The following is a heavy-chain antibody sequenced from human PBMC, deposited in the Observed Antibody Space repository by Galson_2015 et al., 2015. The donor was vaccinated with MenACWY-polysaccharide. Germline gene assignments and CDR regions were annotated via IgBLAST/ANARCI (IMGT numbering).Heavy chain of an antibody. CDR2: VSASGGGT. Sequence: SLRLCCAASGFTFTRYAMIWVRQAPGKGLEWVSAVSASGGGTYYADSVKGRFTISRDNSNNPVYLHMNSLRAEDTAVFYCVKGRGTTYNWYFDLWGRGTLVTVPS. J-gene: IGHJ2*01. CDR3: VKGRGTTYNWYFDL. D-gene: IGHD2/OR15-2a*01. CDR1: GFTFTRYA. V-gene: IGHV3-23*01.